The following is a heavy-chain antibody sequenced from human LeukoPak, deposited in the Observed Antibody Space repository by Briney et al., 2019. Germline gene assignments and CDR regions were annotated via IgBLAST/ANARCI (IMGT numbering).Heavy chain of an antibody. CDR3: ARGYCSSTTCSAGAFDI. Sequence: GESLKISCKGFGYSFTSYWIAWVRQMPGKGLEWMGIIYPGDSDTRYSPSFQGQVTISADKSIKTAYLQWSSLKASDTAMYYCARGYCSSTTCSAGAFDIWGQGTTVTVSS. CDR2: IYPGDSDT. J-gene: IGHJ3*02. V-gene: IGHV5-51*01. CDR1: GYSFTSYW. D-gene: IGHD2-2*01.